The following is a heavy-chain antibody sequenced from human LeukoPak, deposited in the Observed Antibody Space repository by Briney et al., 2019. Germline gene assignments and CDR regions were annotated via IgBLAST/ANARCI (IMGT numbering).Heavy chain of an antibody. V-gene: IGHV3-48*01. CDR1: KVTFINFS. CDR3: ARTPTAGLPYYFDY. D-gene: IGHD2-15*01. CDR2: ISAFSSTI. J-gene: IGHJ4*02. Sequence: GGSLRLSCAASKVTFINFSMNGVRQAPGKRPEWGSVISAFSSTIYYADSVKGRFTISRDDGQNSLFLPMNSLRAEDTAIYYCARTPTAGLPYYFDYWGQGALVTVSS.